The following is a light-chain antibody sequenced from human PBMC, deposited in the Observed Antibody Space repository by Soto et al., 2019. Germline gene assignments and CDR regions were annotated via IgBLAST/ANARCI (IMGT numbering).Light chain of an antibody. V-gene: IGKV3-11*01. Sequence: IVLTQSPVTLALSPGESAVLSCRASQSVSTSLAWYQHKPGQAPRLFIYDASKRAPGIPARFTGSGSGTDFTLTISGLEPEDIAVYYCQVRDVWPSFGQGTKVEIK. CDR2: DAS. CDR3: QVRDVWPS. CDR1: QSVSTS. J-gene: IGKJ1*01.